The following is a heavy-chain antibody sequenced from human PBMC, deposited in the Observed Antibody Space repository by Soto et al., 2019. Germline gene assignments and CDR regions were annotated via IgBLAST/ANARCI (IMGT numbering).Heavy chain of an antibody. D-gene: IGHD5-12*01. CDR3: ARVGGYSGYDGLDY. CDR2: INPNSGGT. J-gene: IGHJ4*02. V-gene: IGHV1-2*02. Sequence: SVKVSCKASGYTFTGYYMHWVRQAPGQGLEWMGWINPNSGGTNYAQKFQGGVTMTRDTSISTAYMELSRLRSDDTAVYYCARVGGYSGYDGLDYWGQGTLVTVSS. CDR1: GYTFTGYY.